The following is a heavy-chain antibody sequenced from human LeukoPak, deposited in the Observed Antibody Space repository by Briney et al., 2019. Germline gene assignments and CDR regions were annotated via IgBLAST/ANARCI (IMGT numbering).Heavy chain of an antibody. CDR2: ISAYNGNT. CDR3: AREGSPHDFWSGYSGWWFDP. J-gene: IGHJ5*02. Sequence: ASVKVSCKASGYTFTSYGISWVRQAPGQGLEWMGWISAYNGNTNYAQKLQGRVTMTTDTSTSTAYMELRSLRSEDTAVYYCAREGSPHDFWSGYSGWWFDPWGQGTLVTVSS. CDR1: GYTFTSYG. D-gene: IGHD3-3*01. V-gene: IGHV1-18*01.